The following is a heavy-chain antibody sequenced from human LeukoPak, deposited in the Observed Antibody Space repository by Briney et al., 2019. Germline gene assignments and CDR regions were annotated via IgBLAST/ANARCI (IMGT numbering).Heavy chain of an antibody. V-gene: IGHV4-39*07. CDR1: GGSINSSSYY. CDR2: MYYRGST. J-gene: IGHJ4*02. Sequence: SETLSLTCTVSGGSINSSSYYWGWVRQPPGKGLEWIGSMYYRGSTYYNPSLKSRVTISVDTSKNQFSLKLSSVTAADTAVYYCARDPWYYDSSGLPYYFDYWGQGTLVTVSS. CDR3: ARDPWYYDSSGLPYYFDY. D-gene: IGHD3-22*01.